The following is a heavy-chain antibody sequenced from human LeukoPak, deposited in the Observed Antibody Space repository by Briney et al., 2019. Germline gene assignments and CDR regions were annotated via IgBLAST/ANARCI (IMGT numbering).Heavy chain of an antibody. CDR1: GGTFSSYA. Sequence: SVKVSCKASGGTFSSYAISWVRQAPGQGLEWMGGIIPIFGTANYAQKFQGRVTITADESTSTAYMELSSLRSEDTAVYYCARTTHIAVAGTGGDWGQGTLVTVSS. CDR3: ARTTHIAVAGTGGD. V-gene: IGHV1-69*13. CDR2: IIPIFGTA. D-gene: IGHD6-19*01. J-gene: IGHJ4*02.